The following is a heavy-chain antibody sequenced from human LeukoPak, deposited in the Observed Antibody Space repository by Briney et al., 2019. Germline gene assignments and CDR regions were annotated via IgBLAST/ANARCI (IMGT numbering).Heavy chain of an antibody. Sequence: PGRSLRLSCAASGFTFGTYAMNWVRQAPGKGLEWLSYITSSSGTIYYADSVTGRFTISRDNAKNSLYLQMNSLRQEDTAVYYCARAIGYFDSWGQGTLVTVSS. CDR2: ITSSSGTI. CDR3: ARAIGYFDS. D-gene: IGHD1-26*01. J-gene: IGHJ4*02. V-gene: IGHV3-48*02. CDR1: GFTFGTYA.